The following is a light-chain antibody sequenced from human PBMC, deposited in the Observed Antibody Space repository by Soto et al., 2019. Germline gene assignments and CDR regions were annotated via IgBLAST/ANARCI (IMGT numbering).Light chain of an antibody. CDR2: DAS. J-gene: IGKJ1*01. Sequence: EMVLTQSPATLSLSPGDRATLSCRASQSVSSYLAWYQQKPGQAPRLLIYDASNRATGIPARFSGSGSGTDFPLTSSSLEPEDFAVYYCQQRSNWPWAFGQGTKVEIK. CDR1: QSVSSY. CDR3: QQRSNWPWA. V-gene: IGKV3-11*01.